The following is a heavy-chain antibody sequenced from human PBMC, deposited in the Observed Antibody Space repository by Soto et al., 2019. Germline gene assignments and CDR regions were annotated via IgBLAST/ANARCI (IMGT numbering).Heavy chain of an antibody. CDR1: GYTFSIYG. Sequence: QVQLVQSGAAVKKPGASVKVSCKASGYTFSIYGINWVRQAPGQGLEWMGWTRHNNGNTKYAQNLQGRVTMTTDTSTSTAYMELRSLRPDDTAVYYCGRDLDGSGSYYTDYWGQGTLVTVSS. CDR2: TRHNNGNT. D-gene: IGHD3-10*01. J-gene: IGHJ4*02. CDR3: GRDLDGSGSYYTDY. V-gene: IGHV1-18*01.